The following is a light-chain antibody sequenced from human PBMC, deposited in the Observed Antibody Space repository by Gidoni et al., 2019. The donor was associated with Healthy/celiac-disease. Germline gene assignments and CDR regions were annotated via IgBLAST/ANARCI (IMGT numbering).Light chain of an antibody. J-gene: IGLJ2*01. CDR3: SSYAGSNSVV. V-gene: IGLV2-8*01. CDR2: EVS. CDR1: SSDVGGYNY. Sequence: QSALTQPPSASGPPGQSVTISCTGTSSDVGGYNYVSWYQQHPGKAPKLMIYEVSKRPSGVPDRFSGSKSGNTASLTVSGLQAEDEADYYCSSYAGSNSVVFGGGTKLTVL.